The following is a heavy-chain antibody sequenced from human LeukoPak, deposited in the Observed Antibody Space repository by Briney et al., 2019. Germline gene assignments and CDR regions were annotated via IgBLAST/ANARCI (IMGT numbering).Heavy chain of an antibody. CDR1: GFTFRSYS. Sequence: GGSLRLSCAASGFTFRSYSLNWVRQAPGKGLEWVSSIRGSSSDIYYADSVKGRFTISRDNAENSLYLQMNSLRAEDTAVYYCATTNVLLWFGELSKTAYFDYWGQGTLVTVSS. V-gene: IGHV3-21*01. J-gene: IGHJ4*02. D-gene: IGHD3-10*01. CDR3: ATTNVLLWFGELSKTAYFDY. CDR2: IRGSSSDI.